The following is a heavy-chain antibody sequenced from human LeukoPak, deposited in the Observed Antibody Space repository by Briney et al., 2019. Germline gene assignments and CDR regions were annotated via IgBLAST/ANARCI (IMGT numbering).Heavy chain of an antibody. J-gene: IGHJ3*02. V-gene: IGHV4-61*01. D-gene: IGHD4-17*01. Sequence: SETLSLTCTVSGGSVNSGSYYWNWIRQPPGKGLEWIGYIYYSGSTYYNPSLKSRVTISVDTSKNQFSLKLSSVTAADTAVYYCAREVITVIEGGAFDIWGQGTMVTVSS. CDR2: IYYSGST. CDR3: AREVITVIEGGAFDI. CDR1: GGSVNSGSYY.